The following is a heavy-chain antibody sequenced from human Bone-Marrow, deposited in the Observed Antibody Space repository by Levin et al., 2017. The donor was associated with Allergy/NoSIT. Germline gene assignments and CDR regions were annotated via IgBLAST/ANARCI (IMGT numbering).Heavy chain of an antibody. CDR3: AKDQGGGWVNYYGLDV. CDR2: IAFDSSKK. J-gene: IGHJ6*02. CDR1: GFDFTSHG. V-gene: IGHV3-30*18. D-gene: IGHD6-19*01. Sequence: GESLKISCAASGFDFTSHGIHWVRQAPGKGLEWVAVIAFDSSKKYYGDSVKGRFTISRDNSKNTVYLQTDSLRREDTAVYYCAKDQGGGWVNYYGLDVWGQGTTV.